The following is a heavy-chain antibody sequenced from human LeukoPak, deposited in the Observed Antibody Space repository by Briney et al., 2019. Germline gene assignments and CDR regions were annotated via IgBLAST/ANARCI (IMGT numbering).Heavy chain of an antibody. CDR2: IYYSGST. CDR1: GGSISSYY. D-gene: IGHD1-7*01. V-gene: IGHV4-59*01. J-gene: IGHJ6*03. Sequence: SETLSLTCTVSGGSISSYYWSWIRQPPGKGLEWIGYIYYSGSTNYNPSLKGRVTISVDTSKNQFSLKLSSVTAADTAVYYCARVNWNYLYYYYYMDVWGKGTTVTVSS. CDR3: ARVNWNYLYYYYYMDV.